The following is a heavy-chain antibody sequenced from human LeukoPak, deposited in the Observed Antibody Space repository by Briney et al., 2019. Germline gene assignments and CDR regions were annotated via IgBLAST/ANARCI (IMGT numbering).Heavy chain of an antibody. CDR3: ARRYDSTLYYYYYMDV. V-gene: IGHV4-59*08. D-gene: IGHD3-22*01. CDR1: GGSISSYY. Sequence: SETLSLTCTVSGGSISSYYWSWIRQPPGKGLEWSGYIYYSGSTNYNPSLKSRVTISVDTSKNQFSLKLSSVTAADTAVYYCARRYDSTLYYYYYMDVWGKGNTVTVSS. CDR2: IYYSGST. J-gene: IGHJ6*03.